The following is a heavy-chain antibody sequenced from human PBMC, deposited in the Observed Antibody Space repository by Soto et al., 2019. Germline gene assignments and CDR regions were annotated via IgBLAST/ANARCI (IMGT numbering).Heavy chain of an antibody. J-gene: IGHJ6*02. CDR2: IIPIFGTA. V-gene: IGHV1-69*01. D-gene: IGHD4-17*01. CDR3: ARYSDYGGNPYYYYGMDV. CDR1: GGTFSSYA. Sequence: QVQLVQSGAEVKKPGSSVKVSCKASGGTFSSYAISWVRQAPGQGLEWMGGIIPIFGTANYAQKFQGRVTITADESTSTAYMELSSLRSEDTAVYYCARYSDYGGNPYYYYGMDVWGQGTTVTVSS.